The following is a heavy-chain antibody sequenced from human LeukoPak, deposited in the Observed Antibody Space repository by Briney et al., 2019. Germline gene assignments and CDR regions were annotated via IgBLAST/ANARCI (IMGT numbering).Heavy chain of an antibody. J-gene: IGHJ5*02. D-gene: IGHD3-10*01. CDR2: IYTSGST. V-gene: IGHV4-4*07. CDR3: ARVWRRYYYGSDNWFDP. CDR1: GGSISSYY. Sequence: PSETLSLTCTVSGGSISSYYWSWIRQPAGKGLEWIGRIYTSGSTNYNPSLKSRVTISVDTSKNQFSLKLSSVTAADTAVYYCARVWRRYYYGSDNWFDPWGQGTLVTVSS.